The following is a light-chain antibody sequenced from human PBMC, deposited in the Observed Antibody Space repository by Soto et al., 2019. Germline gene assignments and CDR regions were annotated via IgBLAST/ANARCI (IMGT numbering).Light chain of an antibody. J-gene: IGKJ1*01. CDR3: QQYGSSPRT. V-gene: IGKV3-20*01. CDR1: QSVSSSY. Sequence: EIVLTQSPGTLSLSPGERATLSCRASQSVSSSYLAWYQQTPGQAPRLLIYGASSRATGIPDRFSGSGSGTDFTLTISRLEPEDFAVYYCQQYGSSPRTFAQGTKVDIK. CDR2: GAS.